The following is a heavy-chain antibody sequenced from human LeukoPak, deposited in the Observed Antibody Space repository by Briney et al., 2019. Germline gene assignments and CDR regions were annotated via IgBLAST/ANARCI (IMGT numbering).Heavy chain of an antibody. CDR3: ARGGPTTVTTHYYYYMDV. CDR1: GFTFSSYW. Sequence: GGSLRLSCAASGFTFSSYWMHWVRQAPGKGLVWVSRINSDGSSTSYADSVNGRFTISRDNAKNTLYLQMNSLRAEDTAVYYCARGGPTTVTTHYYYYMDVWGKGTTVTISS. D-gene: IGHD4-17*01. V-gene: IGHV3-74*01. CDR2: INSDGSST. J-gene: IGHJ6*03.